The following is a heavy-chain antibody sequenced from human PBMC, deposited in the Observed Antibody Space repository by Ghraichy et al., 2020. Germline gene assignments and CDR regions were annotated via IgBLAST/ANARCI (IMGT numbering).Heavy chain of an antibody. CDR3: ARGRAEYSGYTY. CDR2: INDRGST. CDR1: NGSISGYY. D-gene: IGHD5-12*01. V-gene: IGHV4-34*01. J-gene: IGHJ4*02. Sequence: ESLNISCRVYNGSISGYYWSWIRQPPGKGLEWIGEINDRGSTNYYPSLRSRVTISVDTSKNQFSLRLSSLTAADTAVYYCARGRAEYSGYTYWGQGTLVTVSS.